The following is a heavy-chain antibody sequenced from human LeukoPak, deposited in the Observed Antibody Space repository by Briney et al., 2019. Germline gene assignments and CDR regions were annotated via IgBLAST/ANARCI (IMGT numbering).Heavy chain of an antibody. CDR2: IYPGDSDT. J-gene: IGHJ3*02. Sequence: GESLKISCKGSGYSFTSYWIGWVRQMRGKGLEWMGIIYPGDSDTRYSPSFHGQVTISADKSISTAYLQWSSLKASDTAMYYCARPPRDGYNLDAFDIWGQGTMVTVSS. CDR1: GYSFTSYW. CDR3: ARPPRDGYNLDAFDI. D-gene: IGHD5-24*01. V-gene: IGHV5-51*01.